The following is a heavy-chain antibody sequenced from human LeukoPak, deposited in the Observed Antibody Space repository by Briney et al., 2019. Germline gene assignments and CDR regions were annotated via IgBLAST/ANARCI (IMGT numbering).Heavy chain of an antibody. J-gene: IGHJ6*02. V-gene: IGHV4-34*01. Sequence: SETLSLTCAVYGGSFSGYYWNWIRQPPGKGLEWIGEINHSGSTNYNPSLKSRVTISVDTSKNQFSLKLSSVTAADTAVYYCARESRPYYDFWSGYFHYYYYGMDVWGQGTTVTVSS. CDR3: ARESRPYYDFWSGYFHYYYYGMDV. CDR2: INHSGST. CDR1: GGSFSGYY. D-gene: IGHD3-3*01.